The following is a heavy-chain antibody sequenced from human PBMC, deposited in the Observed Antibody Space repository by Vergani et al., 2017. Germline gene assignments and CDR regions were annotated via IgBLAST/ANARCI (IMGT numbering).Heavy chain of an antibody. CDR2: ISGDGGST. Sequence: EVQLVESGGGVVQPGGSLRLSCAASGFTFDDYAMHWVRQAPGKGLEWVSLISGDGGSTYYADSVKGRFTISRDNSKNSLYRQMNSLRTEDTALYYCAKELGDYCGSGSYYTPCYCGGMDVWGQGTTVTVSS. CDR1: GFTFDDYA. J-gene: IGHJ6*02. D-gene: IGHD3-10*01. V-gene: IGHV3-43*02. CDR3: AKELGDYCGSGSYYTPCYCGGMDV.